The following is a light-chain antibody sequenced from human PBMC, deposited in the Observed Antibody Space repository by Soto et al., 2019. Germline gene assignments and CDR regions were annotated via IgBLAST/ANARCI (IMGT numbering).Light chain of an antibody. CDR2: KAS. CDR3: QQDNIYSWT. Sequence: QYPSTLSGTVGERVTLTCRASQTISSLLAWYQQKPGKAPKLLIYKASTLKSGVPSRFSGSGSGTEFTLTISSLQPDDFTAYYCQQDNIYSWTFGQGTKVDIK. V-gene: IGKV1-5*03. CDR1: QTISSL. J-gene: IGKJ1*01.